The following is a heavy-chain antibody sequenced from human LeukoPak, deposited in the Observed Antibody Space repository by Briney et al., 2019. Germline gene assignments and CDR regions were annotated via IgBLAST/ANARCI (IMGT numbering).Heavy chain of an antibody. CDR1: GGSITSDY. CDR2: IYYSGNT. Sequence: PSETLSLTCTVSGGSITSDYWSWIRQPPGKGLEWIGYIYYSGNTNYNPSLKSRITISVDASKSHFSLKLSSVTAADTAVYYCARVPGRHCTSTSCRDLGKFDPWGQGTLVTVSS. J-gene: IGHJ5*02. V-gene: IGHV4-59*01. D-gene: IGHD2-2*01. CDR3: ARVPGRHCTSTSCRDLGKFDP.